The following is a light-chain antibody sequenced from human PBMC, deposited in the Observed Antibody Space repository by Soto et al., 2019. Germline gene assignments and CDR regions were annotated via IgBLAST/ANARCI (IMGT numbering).Light chain of an antibody. CDR3: QSYDNSLSGWV. J-gene: IGLJ1*01. CDR1: SSNIGADYD. Sequence: QSVLTQPPSVSGAPGQRVTISCTGSSSNIGADYDVHWYQHLPGTAPKRPIQVNNNRPSGVPDRFSGSKPGTSASLAITGLQAEDEADYYCQSYDNSLSGWVFGTGTKVTVL. CDR2: VNN. V-gene: IGLV1-40*01.